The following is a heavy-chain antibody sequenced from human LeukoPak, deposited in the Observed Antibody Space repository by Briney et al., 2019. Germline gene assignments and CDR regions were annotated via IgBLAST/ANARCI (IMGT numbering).Heavy chain of an antibody. J-gene: IGHJ3*01. Sequence: GGSLRLSCVASGFTFSSDFMHWIRQAPGEGLMWVSQISGDETYTNYADSVKGRFTISRDNAKNTLCLQMNSLRAEDTAIYYCVREDNAFNVWGQGTLVTVSS. CDR3: VREDNAFNV. CDR1: GFTFSSDF. V-gene: IGHV3-74*01. CDR2: ISGDETYT.